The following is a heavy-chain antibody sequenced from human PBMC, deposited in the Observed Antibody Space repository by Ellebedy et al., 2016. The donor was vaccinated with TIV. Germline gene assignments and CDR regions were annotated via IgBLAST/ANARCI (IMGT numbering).Heavy chain of an antibody. CDR2: VNQSGRT. CDR1: GGSFSGYY. J-gene: IGHJ4*02. D-gene: IGHD6-19*01. Sequence: SETLSLTCAVYGGSFSGYYWSWVRQRPGKGLEWIGEVNQSGRTNYHPSLKSRVTISVDTSKNQFSLRLSSVTAADTAVYYCAEGRSGWYYFDYWGQGTLVTVSS. V-gene: IGHV4-34*01. CDR3: AEGRSGWYYFDY.